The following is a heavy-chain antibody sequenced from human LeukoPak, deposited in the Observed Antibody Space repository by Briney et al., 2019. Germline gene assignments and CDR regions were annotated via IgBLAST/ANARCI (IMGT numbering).Heavy chain of an antibody. J-gene: IGHJ4*02. CDR3: ARAPYSGSWYFDY. CDR1: GFTVSSSY. V-gene: IGHV3-66*01. D-gene: IGHD6-13*01. Sequence: GGSLRLSCAASGFTVSSSYMTWVRQAPGKGLEWVSVIYSGGSTHYAGSVKGRFTISRDNSKNTVYLQMNSLRAEDTAVYHCARAPYSGSWYFDYWGQGTLVTVSS. CDR2: IYSGGST.